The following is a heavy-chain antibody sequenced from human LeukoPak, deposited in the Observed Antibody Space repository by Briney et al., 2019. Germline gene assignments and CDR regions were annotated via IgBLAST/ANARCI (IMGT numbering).Heavy chain of an antibody. CDR3: ALQTANFDY. J-gene: IGHJ4*02. CDR2: INPNSGGT. D-gene: IGHD4-11*01. Sequence: ASVKVSCKASGYTFTGYYMHWVRQAPGQGLEWMGRINPNSGGTNYAQKFQGRVTMTRDTSISTAYMELSSLRSEDTAVYYCALQTANFDYWGQGTLVTVSS. CDR1: GYTFTGYY. V-gene: IGHV1-2*06.